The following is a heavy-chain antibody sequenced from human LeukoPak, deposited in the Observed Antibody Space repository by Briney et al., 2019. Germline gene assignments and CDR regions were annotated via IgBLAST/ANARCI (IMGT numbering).Heavy chain of an antibody. D-gene: IGHD5-12*01. V-gene: IGHV1-3*01. CDR2: INAGNGNT. CDR3: ARWDTGYYGDAFDI. J-gene: IGHJ3*02. Sequence: ASVKVSCKASGYTFSIFDIHWVRQVPGQRLEWMGRINAGNGNTKYSQKFQGRVTITRDTSANTAYVELSSLTSEDTAVYYCARWDTGYYGDAFDIWGQGTMVTVSS. CDR1: GYTFSIFD.